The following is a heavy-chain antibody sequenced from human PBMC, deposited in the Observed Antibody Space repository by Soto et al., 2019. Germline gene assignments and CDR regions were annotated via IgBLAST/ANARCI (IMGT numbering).Heavy chain of an antibody. V-gene: IGHV1-24*01. CDR2: FDPEDGET. J-gene: IGHJ6*03. CDR3: ATSGICTNGVCYTPYYYYYYMDV. D-gene: IGHD2-8*01. Sequence: ASVKVSCKVSGYTLTELSMHWVRQAPGKGLEWMGGFDPEDGETIYAQKFQGRVTMTEDTSTDTAYMELSSPRSEDTAVYYCATSGICTNGVCYTPYYYYYYMDVWGKGTTVTVSS. CDR1: GYTLTELS.